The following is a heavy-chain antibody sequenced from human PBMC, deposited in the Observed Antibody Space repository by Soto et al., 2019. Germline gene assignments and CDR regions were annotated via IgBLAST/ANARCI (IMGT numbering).Heavy chain of an antibody. D-gene: IGHD2-21*01. V-gene: IGHV3-23*01. Sequence: GGSLRLSCAASGFTFSSYAMSWVRQAPGKGLEWVSGISGSGGSTYYADSVKGRFTISRDNSKNTLYLQMNSLRAEDTAVYYCAKGWRWLQLGLGYFDYWGQGTLVTVSS. CDR2: ISGSGGST. CDR3: AKGWRWLQLGLGYFDY. J-gene: IGHJ4*02. CDR1: GFTFSSYA.